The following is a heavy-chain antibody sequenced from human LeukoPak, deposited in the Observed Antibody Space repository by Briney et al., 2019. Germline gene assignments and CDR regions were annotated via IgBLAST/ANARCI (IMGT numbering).Heavy chain of an antibody. D-gene: IGHD3-3*01. CDR1: GGSISSSNW. V-gene: IGHV4-4*02. J-gene: IGHJ5*02. Sequence: PSETLSLTCAVSGGSISSSNWWSWVRQPPGKGLEWIGEIYHSGSTNYNPSLKSRVTISVDKSKNQFSLKLSSVTAADTAVYYCARSLDGYDFWSGSSRNNWFDPWGQGTLVTVSS. CDR3: ARSLDGYDFWSGSSRNNWFDP. CDR2: IYHSGST.